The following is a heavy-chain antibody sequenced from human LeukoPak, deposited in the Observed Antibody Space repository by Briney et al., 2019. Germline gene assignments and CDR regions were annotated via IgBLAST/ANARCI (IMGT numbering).Heavy chain of an antibody. J-gene: IGHJ4*02. CDR2: IRGSDGGT. Sequence: PGGSLRLSCAASGFTFSTYAMSWVRQAPGKGLEWVSSIRGSDGGTYYADSVKGRLAISRDNSKNTLYLQMNSLRAEDTAVYYCAKDVYGDYGGLDYWGQGTLVTVSS. CDR1: GFTFSTYA. CDR3: AKDVYGDYGGLDY. D-gene: IGHD4-17*01. V-gene: IGHV3-23*01.